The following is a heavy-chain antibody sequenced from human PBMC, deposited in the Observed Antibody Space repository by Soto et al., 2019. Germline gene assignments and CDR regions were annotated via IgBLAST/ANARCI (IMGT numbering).Heavy chain of an antibody. D-gene: IGHD1-7*01. CDR3: ARGPNWNYGSGWFDP. Sequence: ASVKVSCKASGYTFTSYGLSWVRQAPGQGLEWMGWISAYNGNTNYAQKLQGRVTMTTDTSTSTAYMELRSLRSDDTAAYYCARGPNWNYGSGWFDPWGQGTLVTVSS. CDR2: ISAYNGNT. J-gene: IGHJ5*02. CDR1: GYTFTSYG. V-gene: IGHV1-18*01.